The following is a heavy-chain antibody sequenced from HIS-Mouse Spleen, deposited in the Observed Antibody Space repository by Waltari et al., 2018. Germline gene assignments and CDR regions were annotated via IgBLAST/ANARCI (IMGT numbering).Heavy chain of an antibody. CDR2: IYYSGST. Sequence: QLQLQESGPGLVKPSATLSLTCTVSGGPISSSSYYWGWIRQPPGKGLEWIGSIYYSGSTYYNPSLKSRVTISVDTSKNQFSLKLSSVTAADTAVYYCARKRTASGWFDPWGQGTLVTVSS. V-gene: IGHV4-39*01. J-gene: IGHJ5*02. D-gene: IGHD2-21*02. CDR1: GGPISSSSYY. CDR3: ARKRTASGWFDP.